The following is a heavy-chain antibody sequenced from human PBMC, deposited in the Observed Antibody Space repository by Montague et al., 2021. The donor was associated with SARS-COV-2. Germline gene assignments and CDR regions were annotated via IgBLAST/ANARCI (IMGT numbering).Heavy chain of an antibody. CDR3: ARGREYNSSAGFDY. CDR1: GGSISSYY. J-gene: IGHJ4*02. D-gene: IGHD6-6*01. V-gene: IGHV4-59*01. CDR2: IYYSGST. Sequence: SETLSLTCTVSGGSISSYYWSWIRQPPGKGLEWIGYIYYSGSTNYNPSLKSRVTISVDTSKNQFSLKLSSVTAADTAVYYCARGREYNSSAGFDYWGQGTTVTVSS.